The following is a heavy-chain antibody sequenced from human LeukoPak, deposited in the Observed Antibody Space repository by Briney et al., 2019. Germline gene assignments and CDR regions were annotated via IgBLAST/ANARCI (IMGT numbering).Heavy chain of an antibody. CDR2: ISSSSGYI. CDR1: GFTFSSYS. Sequence: GGSLRLSCAASGFTFSSYSVNWVRPAPGKGLEWVSSISSSSGYIYYADSVKGRFTISRDNAKSSLYLQMKGLRAEDTAVYYCAREYYYDSSGSYGLDIWGQGTMVTVSS. J-gene: IGHJ3*02. V-gene: IGHV3-21*01. D-gene: IGHD3-22*01. CDR3: AREYYYDSSGSYGLDI.